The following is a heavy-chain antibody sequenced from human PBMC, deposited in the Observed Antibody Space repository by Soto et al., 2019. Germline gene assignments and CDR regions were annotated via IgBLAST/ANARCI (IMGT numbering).Heavy chain of an antibody. CDR3: ARAAARYYYYYGMDV. CDR2: TYYRSKWYN. V-gene: IGHV6-1*01. J-gene: IGHJ6*02. D-gene: IGHD6-6*01. CDR1: GDSVSSDSAA. Sequence: SQTLSLTCAISGDSVSSDSAALNLIMQSPSRGLEWLGRTYYRSKWYNDYAVSVKSRITINPDTSKNQFSLQLNSVTPEDTAVYYCARAAARYYYYYGMDVWGQGTTVTVSS.